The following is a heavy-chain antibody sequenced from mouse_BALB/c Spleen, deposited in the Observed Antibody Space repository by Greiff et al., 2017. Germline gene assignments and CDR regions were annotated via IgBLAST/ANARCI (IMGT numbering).Heavy chain of an antibody. Sequence: VQLQQSGAELMKPGASVKISCKASGYTFTSYVMHWVKQKPGQGLEWIGYINPYNDGTKYNEKFKGKATLTSDKSSSTAYMELSSLTSEDSAVYYWARSLGSSPAWFAYWGQGTLVTVSA. CDR3: ARSLGSSPAWFAY. J-gene: IGHJ3*01. V-gene: IGHV1-14*01. CDR1: GYTFTSYV. CDR2: INPYNDGT. D-gene: IGHD1-1*01.